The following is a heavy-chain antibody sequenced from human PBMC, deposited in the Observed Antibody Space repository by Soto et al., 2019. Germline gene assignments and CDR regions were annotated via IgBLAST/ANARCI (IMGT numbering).Heavy chain of an antibody. CDR2: ITPSGGNT. J-gene: IGHJ4*02. D-gene: IGHD3-3*01. V-gene: IGHV3-23*01. Sequence: GGSLRLSCAASGFTFSSYAMSWVRQAPGKGLEWVSAITPSGGNTYYADSVKGRFTISRDNSKNTLYLQMNSLRAEDTAVYYCAKDKDFWSGYYPYFDYWGQGTMVTVYS. CDR1: GFTFSSYA. CDR3: AKDKDFWSGYYPYFDY.